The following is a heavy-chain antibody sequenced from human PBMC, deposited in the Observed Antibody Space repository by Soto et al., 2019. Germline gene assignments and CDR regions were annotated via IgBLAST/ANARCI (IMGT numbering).Heavy chain of an antibody. CDR2: INPGDSDI. J-gene: IGHJ4*02. V-gene: IGHV5-51*01. CDR1: GYNYINHW. Sequence: PGESLKISCKASGYNYINHWIAWVRQMPGKGLEWMGIINPGDSDIRYSPSFQGQITISVDKSINTAYLQWSSLRASDTATYYCTRPQSSGWYDYWGQGTLVTVSS. D-gene: IGHD6-19*01. CDR3: TRPQSSGWYDY.